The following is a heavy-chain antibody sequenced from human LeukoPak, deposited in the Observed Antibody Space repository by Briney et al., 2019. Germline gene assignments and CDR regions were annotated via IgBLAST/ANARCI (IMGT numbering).Heavy chain of an antibody. D-gene: IGHD2-2*01. V-gene: IGHV4-30-2*01. Sequence: PSETLSLTCAVSGGSISSGGYSWGWIRQPPGKGLEWIVYIYHSGSTYYNPSLKSRLTISVDRSKNQFSLKLSSVTAADTAVYYCARGYCSSTSCYGFDYWGQGTLVTVSS. CDR3: ARGYCSSTSCYGFDY. J-gene: IGHJ4*02. CDR2: IYHSGST. CDR1: GGSISSGGYS.